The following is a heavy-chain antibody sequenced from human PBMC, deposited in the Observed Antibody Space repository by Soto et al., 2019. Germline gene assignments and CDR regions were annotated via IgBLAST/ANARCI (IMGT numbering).Heavy chain of an antibody. D-gene: IGHD3-10*01. CDR1: CGSISSYY. J-gene: IGHJ6*02. CDR2: IYYSGST. CDR3: ARATRVRGVIPYGMDV. V-gene: IGHV4-59*01. Sequence: SETLSLTCTVSCGSISSYYWSWIRQPPGKGLEWIGYIYYSGSTNYNPSLKSRVTISVDTSKNQFSLKLSSVTAADTAVYYCARATRVRGVIPYGMDVWGQGTTVTVSS.